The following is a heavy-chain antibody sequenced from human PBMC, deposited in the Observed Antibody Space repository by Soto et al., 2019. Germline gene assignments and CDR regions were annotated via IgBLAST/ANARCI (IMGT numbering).Heavy chain of an antibody. CDR3: ARDYLVILHRVIDY. Sequence: QVQLVESGGGVVQPGRSLRLSCAASGFTFSSYGMHWVRQAPGKGLEWVAVIWYDGSNKYYADSVKGRFTISRDNSKNTLYLQMNSLRAEDTAVYYCARDYLVILHRVIDYWGQGTLVTVSS. CDR2: IWYDGSNK. CDR1: GFTFSSYG. D-gene: IGHD2-15*01. J-gene: IGHJ4*02. V-gene: IGHV3-33*01.